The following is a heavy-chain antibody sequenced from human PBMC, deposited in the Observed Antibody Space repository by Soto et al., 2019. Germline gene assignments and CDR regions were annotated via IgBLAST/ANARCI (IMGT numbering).Heavy chain of an antibody. D-gene: IGHD6-13*01. CDR3: ACGEQGQHQPGHYCHH. CDR2: FNHGGST. J-gene: IGHJ1*01. Sequence: QLQLQQWRAALLKPSETLSLTGAVYGGPVSGYYWSWIRQSPGMGLEWKGEFNHGGSTTYYPSLNSRVIISVDTSKNQLSPQLMSVTAAGKAVYYCACGEQGQHQPGHYCHHWGRGNLV. CDR1: GGPVSGYY. V-gene: IGHV4-34*02.